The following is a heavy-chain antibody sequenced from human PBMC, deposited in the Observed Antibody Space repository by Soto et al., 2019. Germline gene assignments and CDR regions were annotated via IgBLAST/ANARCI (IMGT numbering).Heavy chain of an antibody. CDR3: AKRIHLLYNSFDP. CDR1: GFTFNNYA. V-gene: IGHV3-23*01. J-gene: IGHJ5*02. Sequence: GGSLRLSCAASGFTFNNYAMTWVRQAPGLGLEWVSTISGSTGSTSYADSVKGRFTISRDNSENMLYLQMDNLRAEDTAVYYCAKRIHLLYNSFDPWGQGTLVTVYS. D-gene: IGHD2-2*01. CDR2: ISGSTGST.